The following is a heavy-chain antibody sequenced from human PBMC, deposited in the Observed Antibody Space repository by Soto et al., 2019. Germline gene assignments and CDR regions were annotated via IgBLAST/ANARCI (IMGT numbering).Heavy chain of an antibody. D-gene: IGHD1-1*01. CDR2: MSHSGGT. CDR1: GGSVNSGNYY. Sequence: QVQLQPWGAGLLKPSETLSLTCAVYGGSVNSGNYYWSWIRQPPGKGLEWIGEMSHSGGTHFNPSLKIRVTISVEPSKNQFALKMSSVTAADTALYYCARVERGTATTVVDAFDIWGPGTLVTVSS. J-gene: IGHJ3*02. V-gene: IGHV4-34*01. CDR3: ARVERGTATTVVDAFDI.